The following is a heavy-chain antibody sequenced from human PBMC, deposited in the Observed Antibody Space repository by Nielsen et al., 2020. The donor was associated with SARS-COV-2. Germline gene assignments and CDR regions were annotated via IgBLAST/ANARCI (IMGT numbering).Heavy chain of an antibody. Sequence: GESLKISCAASGFTFSSYAMSWVRQAPGKGLEWVSAISGSGGSTYYADSVKGRFTISRDNSKNTLYLQMNSLRAEDTAVYYCAKDQWELLTYYYYYYMDVWGKGTTVTVSS. CDR2: ISGSGGST. J-gene: IGHJ6*03. CDR1: GFTFSSYA. V-gene: IGHV3-23*01. D-gene: IGHD1-26*01. CDR3: AKDQWELLTYYYYYYMDV.